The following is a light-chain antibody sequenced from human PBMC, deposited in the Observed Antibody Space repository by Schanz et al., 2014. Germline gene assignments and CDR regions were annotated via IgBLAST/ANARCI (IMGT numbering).Light chain of an antibody. CDR2: AAS. Sequence: EIVMTQSPATLSVSPGETATLSCRASQSVSGVLAWYQQKPGQAPRLLIYAASRRAPGIPDRFSGSGSGTEFTLTISSLQSEDFAVYYCQQYNGGTFGQGTKVEIK. CDR3: QQYNGGT. J-gene: IGKJ1*01. CDR1: QSVSGV. V-gene: IGKV3D-15*01.